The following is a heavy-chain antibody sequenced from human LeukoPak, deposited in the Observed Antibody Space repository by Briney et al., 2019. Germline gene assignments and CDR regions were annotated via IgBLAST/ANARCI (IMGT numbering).Heavy chain of an antibody. D-gene: IGHD3-22*01. J-gene: IGHJ4*02. CDR2: IRYDGSNK. CDR1: GFTFSSYG. CDR3: ATLPYYYDSSGSYYFDY. V-gene: IGHV3-30*02. Sequence: GGSLRLSCAASGFTFSSYGMHWVRQAPGKGLEWVAFIRYDGSNKYYADSVKGRFTISRDNSKNTLYLQMNSLRVEDTAVYYCATLPYYYDSSGSYYFDYWGQGTLVTVSS.